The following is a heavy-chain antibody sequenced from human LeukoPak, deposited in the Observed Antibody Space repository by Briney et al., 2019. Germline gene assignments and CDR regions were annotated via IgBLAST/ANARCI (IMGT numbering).Heavy chain of an antibody. CDR2: INHSGST. V-gene: IGHV4-34*01. CDR3: ARGPPSYYYDSSGYYY. CDR1: GGSFSGYY. Sequence: SETLSLTCAVYGGSFSGYYWSWIRQPPGKGLEWIGEINHSGSTNYNPSLKSRVTISVDKSKNQFSLKLSSVTAADTAVYYCARGPPSYYYDSSGYYYWGQGTLVTVSS. J-gene: IGHJ4*02. D-gene: IGHD3-22*01.